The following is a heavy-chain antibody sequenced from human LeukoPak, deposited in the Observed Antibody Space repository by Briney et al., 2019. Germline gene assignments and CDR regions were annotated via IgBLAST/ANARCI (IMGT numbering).Heavy chain of an antibody. CDR2: IKQDGSEK. V-gene: IGHV3-7*01. CDR3: TRDLMDYDVSTGLHHYYMDV. CDR1: GFTFSSYW. Sequence: GGSLRLSCAASGFTFSSYWMSWVRQAPGKGLEWVANIKQDGSEKYYVDSVKGRFTISRDNAKNSLYLQMNSLRAEDTAVYYCTRDLMDYDVSTGLHHYYMDVWGQGTTVTVSS. D-gene: IGHD3-9*01. J-gene: IGHJ6*02.